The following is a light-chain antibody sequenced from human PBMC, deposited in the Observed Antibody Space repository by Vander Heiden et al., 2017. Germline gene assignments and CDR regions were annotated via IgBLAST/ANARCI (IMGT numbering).Light chain of an antibody. CDR2: WAS. Sequence: DIVMTQAPDSLAVSLGERATINCKSSQSILSSSNNKNSLAWYQQKPGQPPKLLIFWASSRESGVPDRVSGSESGTDFTLTISSLQAGDVAVYYCQQYYGAPLTFGGGTKVEIK. CDR1: QSILSSSNNKNS. CDR3: QQYYGAPLT. J-gene: IGKJ4*01. V-gene: IGKV4-1*01.